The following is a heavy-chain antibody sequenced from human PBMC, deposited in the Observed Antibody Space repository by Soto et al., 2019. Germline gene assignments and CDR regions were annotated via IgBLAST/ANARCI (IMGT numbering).Heavy chain of an antibody. J-gene: IGHJ4*02. CDR2: ISAYNGNT. D-gene: IGHD3-3*01. CDR3: ARVPSYYDFWSGYFFGSDFDY. Sequence: GASVKVSCKASGYTFTSYGISWVRQAPGQGLEWMGWISAYNGNTNYAQKLQGRVTMTTDTSTSTAYMELRSLRSDDTAVYYCARVPSYYDFWSGYFFGSDFDYWGQGTLVTVSS. CDR1: GYTFTSYG. V-gene: IGHV1-18*01.